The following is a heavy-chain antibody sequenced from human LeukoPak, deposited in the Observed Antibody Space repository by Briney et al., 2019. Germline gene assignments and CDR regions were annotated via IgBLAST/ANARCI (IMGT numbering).Heavy chain of an antibody. CDR3: AKERDYDILTGYFDY. V-gene: IGHV3-48*03. CDR1: GFTFNSYE. CDR2: ISSSGTTI. Sequence: PGGSLILSCAASGFTFNSYEMTWVRQAPGKGLEWVSYISSSGTTIYYADSVKGRFTISRDNAKNSLYLQMNSLRAEDTAVYYCAKERDYDILTGYFDYWGQGTLVTVSS. J-gene: IGHJ4*02. D-gene: IGHD3-9*01.